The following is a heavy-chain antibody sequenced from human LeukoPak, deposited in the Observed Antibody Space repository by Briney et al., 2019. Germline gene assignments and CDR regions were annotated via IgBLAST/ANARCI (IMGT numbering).Heavy chain of an antibody. CDR2: IYSGGST. D-gene: IGHD3-22*01. Sequence: GGSLRLSCAASGFTVSSNYMSWVRQAPGKGLEWVSVIYSGGSTYYADSVKGRFTISRDNSKNTLYLQMNSLRAEDTAVYYCARDQGGYHPYYFDYWGQGTLVTVSS. V-gene: IGHV3-53*01. J-gene: IGHJ4*02. CDR3: ARDQGGYHPYYFDY. CDR1: GFTVSSNY.